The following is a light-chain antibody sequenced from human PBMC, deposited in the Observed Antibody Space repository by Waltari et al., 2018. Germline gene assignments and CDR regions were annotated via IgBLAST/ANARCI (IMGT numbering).Light chain of an antibody. V-gene: IGKV1-5*03. Sequence: DIQMTQSPSTLSASVGDRVTITCRASVNINIWLAWYQQKPGTAPKLLMYKASTLEAGVPSRFSGSGSGTEFTLTISSLQPDDFATYYCQHYERYSPAFGQGTKVEI. CDR2: KAS. J-gene: IGKJ1*01. CDR1: VNINIW. CDR3: QHYERYSPA.